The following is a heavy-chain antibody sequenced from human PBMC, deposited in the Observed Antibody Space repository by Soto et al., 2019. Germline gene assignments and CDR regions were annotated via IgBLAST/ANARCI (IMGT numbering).Heavy chain of an antibody. CDR3: ARETPYMHNDVLAGYSPFGH. J-gene: IGHJ4*02. Sequence: DVHLVESGGGLVQPGGSLRLSCVASGFIFSDFEMNWVRQAPGKGLEWVSYISRLGGTIHYVDSVKGRFTISRDNGRNALYLQMNGLRAEDTAIYYCARETPYMHNDVLAGYSPFGHWGQGTLVTVSS. D-gene: IGHD3-9*01. CDR2: ISRLGGTI. V-gene: IGHV3-48*03. CDR1: GFIFSDFE.